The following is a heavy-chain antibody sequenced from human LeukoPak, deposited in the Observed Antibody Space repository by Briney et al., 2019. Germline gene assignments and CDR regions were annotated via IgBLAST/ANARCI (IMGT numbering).Heavy chain of an antibody. D-gene: IGHD2-2*01. J-gene: IGHJ6*04. CDR3: ARDRQEYQLLSDYYGMDV. CDR1: GYTFTSYY. V-gene: IGHV1-46*01. Sequence: ASVKVSCKASGYTFTSYYMHRVRQAPGQGLEWMGIINPSGGSTSCAQKFQGRVTMTRDTSTSTVYMELSSLRSEDTAVYYCARDRQEYQLLSDYYGMDVWGKGTTVTVSS. CDR2: INPSGGST.